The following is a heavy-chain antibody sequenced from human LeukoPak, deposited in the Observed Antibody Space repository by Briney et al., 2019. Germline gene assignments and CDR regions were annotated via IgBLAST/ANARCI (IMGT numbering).Heavy chain of an antibody. D-gene: IGHD3-3*01. CDR3: ARDARGYDFWSGYYNYYYYGMDV. Sequence: GRSLRLSCAASGFTFSSYSMNWVRQAPGKGLEWVSYISSSSSTIYYADSVKGRFTISRDNAKNSLYLQMNSLRDEDTAVYYCARDARGYDFWSGYYNYYYYGMDVWGQGTTVTVSS. CDR1: GFTFSSYS. V-gene: IGHV3-48*02. CDR2: ISSSSSTI. J-gene: IGHJ6*02.